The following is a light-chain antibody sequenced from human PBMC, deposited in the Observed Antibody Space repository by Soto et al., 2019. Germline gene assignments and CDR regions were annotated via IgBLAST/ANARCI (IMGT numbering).Light chain of an antibody. CDR1: QSVSSSY. Sequence: EIVLTQSPGTLSLSPGERATLSCRASQSVSSSYLAWYQQRRGQAPRLLIYGATSRATGIPDRFSGSGSGTDFTLTISRLEPEDFEVYYCQQRTRWPMTLGQGTRLEIK. V-gene: IGKV3D-20*02. CDR2: GAT. J-gene: IGKJ5*01. CDR3: QQRTRWPMT.